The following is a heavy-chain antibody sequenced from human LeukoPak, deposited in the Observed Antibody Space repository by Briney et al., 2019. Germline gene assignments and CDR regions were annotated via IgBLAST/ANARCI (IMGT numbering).Heavy chain of an antibody. V-gene: IGHV3-23*01. CDR2: FDTGFGT. J-gene: IGHJ4*02. D-gene: IGHD6-19*01. CDR3: ARSSGWWSLDY. CDR1: GFTFSDYG. Sequence: GRSLRLSCAASGFTFSDYGMHWVRQAPGRGLEWVSAFDTGFGTYYPDSLKGRFAISRDNSKNTLFLQMNSLRAEDTAVYYCARSSGWWSLDYWGQGTLVTVSS.